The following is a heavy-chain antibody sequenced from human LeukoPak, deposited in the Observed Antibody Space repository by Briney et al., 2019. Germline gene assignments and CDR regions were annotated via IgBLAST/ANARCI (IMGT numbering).Heavy chain of an antibody. V-gene: IGHV4-4*07. Sequence: SETLSLTCSVSGGSISDYYWTWIRQPAGKGLEWIGRINASGTTRYNPSLKSRLAMSVDTSKNQFSLKLTSVTAADTAVYFCTRGLAAAYDYNWFDSWGQGTLVTVSS. CDR3: TRGLAAAYDYNWFDS. J-gene: IGHJ5*01. CDR2: INASGTT. CDR1: GGSISDYY. D-gene: IGHD5-12*01.